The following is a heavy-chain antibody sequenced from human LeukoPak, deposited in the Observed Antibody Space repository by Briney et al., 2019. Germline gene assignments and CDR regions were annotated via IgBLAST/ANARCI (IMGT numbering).Heavy chain of an antibody. Sequence: GGSLRLSCAASGFTFSSYAMSWVRQAPGRGLEWVSAISASGDRTYYADSVRDRFTISRDNSKNTLYLQMNSLRAEDTAVYSCAKNGEVLSWFDPWGQGTLVTVSS. CDR3: AKNGEVLSWFDP. D-gene: IGHD3-10*01. CDR1: GFTFSSYA. J-gene: IGHJ5*02. CDR2: ISASGDRT. V-gene: IGHV3-23*01.